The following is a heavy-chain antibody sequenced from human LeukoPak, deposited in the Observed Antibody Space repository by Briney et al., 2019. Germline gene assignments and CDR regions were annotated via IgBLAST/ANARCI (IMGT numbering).Heavy chain of an antibody. J-gene: IGHJ2*01. Sequence: SETLSLTCIVSGDSISTYYWGWVRQPPGKGLEWIGYVSYSGGTNYNPSLKSRLTISVDTSKNQFSMKLSSVTAADTAVYYCASQTYYYDSSGYYRYWYFDLWGRGTLVTVSS. CDR3: ASQTYYYDSSGYYRYWYFDL. V-gene: IGHV4-59*01. CDR2: VSYSGGT. D-gene: IGHD3-22*01. CDR1: GDSISTYY.